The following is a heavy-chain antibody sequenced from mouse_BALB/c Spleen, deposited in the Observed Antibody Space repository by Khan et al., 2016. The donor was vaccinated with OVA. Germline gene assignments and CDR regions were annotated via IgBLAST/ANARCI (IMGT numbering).Heavy chain of an antibody. D-gene: IGHD1-1*02. CDR1: GYTFTSYW. Sequence: QVQLQQSGAELANPGASVKMSCKASGYTFTSYWMHWVKQRPGQGLEWIGYINPSTGYTEYNQKFKDKATLTTDKSSSTAYMQLSSLTSEDSAVYYCTRRGLCGIFDYWGQGTLVTVSA. CDR2: INPSTGYT. J-gene: IGHJ3*01. V-gene: IGHV1-7*01. CDR3: TRRGLCGIFDY.